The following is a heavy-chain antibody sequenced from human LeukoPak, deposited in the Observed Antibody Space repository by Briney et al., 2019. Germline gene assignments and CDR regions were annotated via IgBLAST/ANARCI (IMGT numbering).Heavy chain of an antibody. Sequence: PGRSLRLSCAASGFTLSSYGMHWVRQAPGKGLEWVAVISYDGSNKYYADSVKGRFTISRDNSKNTLYLQMNSLRAEDTAVYYCAKSVSGSYYYYYGMDVWGQGTTVTVSS. CDR2: ISYDGSNK. CDR3: AKSVSGSYYYYYGMDV. J-gene: IGHJ6*02. V-gene: IGHV3-30*18. D-gene: IGHD1-26*01. CDR1: GFTLSSYG.